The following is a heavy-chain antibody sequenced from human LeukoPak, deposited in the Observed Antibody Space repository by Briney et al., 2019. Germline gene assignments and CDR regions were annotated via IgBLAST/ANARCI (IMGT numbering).Heavy chain of an antibody. J-gene: IGHJ6*03. CDR2: INQDGSDQ. CDR1: GFIFSNSW. CDR3: ARDRDRYYYYYMDV. Sequence: GGSLRLSCAASGFIFSNSWMNWVRQAPGKGLEWVANINQDGSDQYYVDSVKGRFTISRDNAKNSLYLQMNSLRAEDTAVYYCARDRDRYYYYYMDVWGKGTTVTISS. D-gene: IGHD3-22*01. V-gene: IGHV3-7*01.